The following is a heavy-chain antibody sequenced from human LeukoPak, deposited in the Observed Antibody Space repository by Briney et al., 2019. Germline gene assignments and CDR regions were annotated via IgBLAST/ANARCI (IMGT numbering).Heavy chain of an antibody. J-gene: IGHJ4*02. V-gene: IGHV4-59*08. CDR1: GGSFSGYY. D-gene: IGHD6-6*01. Sequence: SETLSLTCAVYGGSFSGYYWSWIRQPPGKGLEWIGYIYYSGSTNYNPSLKSRVTISVDTSKNQFPLKLSSVTAADTAVYYCVRSSSSIFDYWGQGTLVTVSS. CDR2: IYYSGST. CDR3: VRSSSSIFDY.